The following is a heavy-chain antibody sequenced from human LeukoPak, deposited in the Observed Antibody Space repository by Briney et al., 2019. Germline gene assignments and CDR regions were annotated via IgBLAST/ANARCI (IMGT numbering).Heavy chain of an antibody. Sequence: PGRSLRLSCAASGFTFSSYGMHWVRQAPGKGLEWVAVIWYDGSNKYYADSVKGRFTISRDNSKNTLYLQMNSLRAEDTAVYYCARDIIQYGMDVWGQGTTVTVSS. V-gene: IGHV3-33*08. CDR2: IWYDGSNK. J-gene: IGHJ6*02. D-gene: IGHD3-10*01. CDR1: GFTFSSYG. CDR3: ARDIIQYGMDV.